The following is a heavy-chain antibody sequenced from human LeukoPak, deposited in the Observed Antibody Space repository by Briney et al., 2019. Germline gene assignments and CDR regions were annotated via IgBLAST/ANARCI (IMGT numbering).Heavy chain of an antibody. CDR1: GFTFSSHG. V-gene: IGHV3-30*02. CDR2: IRYDGNYE. CDR3: ARSSGWRPEFDY. Sequence: PGGSLRLSCAASGFTFSSHGMHWVRQAPGEGLEWVAFIRYDGNYENYADFVKGRFTISRDNSKNTLYLQVNSLRAEDTAVYYCARSSGWRPEFDYWGQGTLVTVSS. J-gene: IGHJ4*02. D-gene: IGHD6-19*01.